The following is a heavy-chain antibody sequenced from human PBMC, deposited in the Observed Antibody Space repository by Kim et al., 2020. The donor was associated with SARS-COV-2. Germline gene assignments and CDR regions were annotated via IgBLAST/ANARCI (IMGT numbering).Heavy chain of an antibody. J-gene: IGHJ6*02. CDR2: MNPNSGNT. CDR1: GYTFTSYD. D-gene: IGHD6-13*01. Sequence: ASVKVSCKASGYTFTSYDINWVRQATGQGLEWMGWMNPNSGNTGYAQKFQGRVTMTRNTSISTAYMELSSLRSEDTAVYYCARGWDSRSWYYFGMDVWGQGTTVTVSS. CDR3: ARGWDSRSWYYFGMDV. V-gene: IGHV1-8*01.